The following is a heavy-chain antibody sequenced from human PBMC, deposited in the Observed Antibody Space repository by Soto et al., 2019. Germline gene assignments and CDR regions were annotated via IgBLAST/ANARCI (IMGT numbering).Heavy chain of an antibody. J-gene: IGHJ4*02. CDR3: ARASYNWNHEYFAY. CDR1: GDSVSSNSAA. D-gene: IGHD1-20*01. Sequence: QTLSLTCAISGDSVSSNSAAWNWIRQSPSRGLEWLGRTYYRSKWYNDYAVSVKSRITINPDTSKNQFSLQLNSVTPEDTAVYYCARASYNWNHEYFAYRGQGTLVTVSS. V-gene: IGHV6-1*01. CDR2: TYYRSKWYN.